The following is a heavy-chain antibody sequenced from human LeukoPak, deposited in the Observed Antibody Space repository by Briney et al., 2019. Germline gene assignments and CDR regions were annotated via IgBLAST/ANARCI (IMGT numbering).Heavy chain of an antibody. V-gene: IGHV1-18*01. CDR1: GYTFDSYG. Sequence: ASVKVCCKASGYTFDSYGISWVRQAPGQWLELMGWISAYIGNTNYAQKFQGRVTMTRNTSISTAYMELSSLRSEDTAVYYCARGLRFLEWLESPYYYYYGMDVWGQGTTVTVSS. J-gene: IGHJ6*02. D-gene: IGHD3-3*01. CDR3: ARGLRFLEWLESPYYYYYGMDV. CDR2: ISAYIGNT.